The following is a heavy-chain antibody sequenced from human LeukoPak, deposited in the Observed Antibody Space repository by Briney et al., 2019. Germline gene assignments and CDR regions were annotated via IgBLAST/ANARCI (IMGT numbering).Heavy chain of an antibody. CDR2: INRDGSTT. CDR3: ARDKKSGESSEIDY. Sequence: GGSLRLSCAASGFTFSNYWVHWVRQAPGKGLVWVSRINRDGSTTKYADSVKGRFTVSRDNAKNTLNLRMNSLRAEDTAVYYCARDKKSGESSEIDYWGQGTLVTVSS. D-gene: IGHD3-10*01. V-gene: IGHV3-74*03. J-gene: IGHJ4*02. CDR1: GFTFSNYW.